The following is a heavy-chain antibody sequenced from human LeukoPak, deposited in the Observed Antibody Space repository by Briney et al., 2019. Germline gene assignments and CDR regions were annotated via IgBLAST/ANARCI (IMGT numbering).Heavy chain of an antibody. V-gene: IGHV3-74*01. CDR1: GFPFSSYW. D-gene: IGHD4-17*01. CDR3: ARDSHTGHYYYYGMDV. Sequence: PGGSLRLSCAASGFPFSSYWMHWVRQVPGKGLLWVSRINSDGSATIYADSVKGRFTISRDNSKNTLYLQMNSLIPEDTAVYYCARDSHTGHYYYYGMDVWGQGTTVTVSS. CDR2: INSDGSAT. J-gene: IGHJ6*02.